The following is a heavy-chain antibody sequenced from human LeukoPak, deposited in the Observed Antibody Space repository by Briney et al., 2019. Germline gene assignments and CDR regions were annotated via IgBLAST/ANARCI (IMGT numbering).Heavy chain of an antibody. J-gene: IGHJ5*02. Sequence: SETLSLTCTVSDGAIAGYSWSWIRQPPGKGLEWIGYIYYSGDTNYNPSLKSRASISADTSKNQFSLKLTSVTAADTAVYYCARDRLIFGGSGRADWFDPWGQGTLVTVSS. D-gene: IGHD3-10*01. V-gene: IGHV4-59*01. CDR3: ARDRLIFGGSGRADWFDP. CDR1: DGAIAGYS. CDR2: IYYSGDT.